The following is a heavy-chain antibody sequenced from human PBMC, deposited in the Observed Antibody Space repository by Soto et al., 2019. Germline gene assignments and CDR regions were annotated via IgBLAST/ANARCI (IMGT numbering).Heavy chain of an antibody. V-gene: IGHV4-31*03. Sequence: TLSLTCTVSGGSISSGGYYWSWIRQHPGKGLEWIGYIYYSGSTYYNPSLKSRVTISVDTSKNQFSLKLSSVTAADTAVYYCARGGTGYSSGWSDFDYWGQGTLVTVSS. CDR2: IYYSGST. J-gene: IGHJ4*02. D-gene: IGHD6-19*01. CDR1: GGSISSGGYY. CDR3: ARGGTGYSSGWSDFDY.